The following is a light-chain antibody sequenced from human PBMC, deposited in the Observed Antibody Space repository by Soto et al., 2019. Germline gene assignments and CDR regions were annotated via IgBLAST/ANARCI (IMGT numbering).Light chain of an antibody. V-gene: IGLV3-1*01. CDR1: KLGDKF. CDR3: QAWDSNTARVG. J-gene: IGLJ2*01. CDR2: EDN. Sequence: SYELTQPPSVSVSPGRTASITCSGDKLGDKFACWYQQKPGQSPVLVIYEDNKRPSGIPERFSGSNSGNTATLTISGTQAMDEADYYCQAWDSNTARVGFGGGTKLTVL.